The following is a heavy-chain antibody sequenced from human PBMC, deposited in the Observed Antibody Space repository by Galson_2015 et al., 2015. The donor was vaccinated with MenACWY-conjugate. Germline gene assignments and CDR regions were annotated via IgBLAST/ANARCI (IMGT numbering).Heavy chain of an antibody. CDR1: GFTFSSYD. J-gene: IGHJ4*02. CDR2: IGTAGDT. V-gene: IGHV3-13*04. D-gene: IGHD3-10*01. Sequence: SLRLSCAASGFTFSSYDMHWVRQATGKGLEWVPAIGTAGDTYYPGSVKGRFTISRENAKNSLYLQMNSLRAGDTAVYYYARVMIGFGELIDYWGQGTLVTVSS. CDR3: ARVMIGFGELIDY.